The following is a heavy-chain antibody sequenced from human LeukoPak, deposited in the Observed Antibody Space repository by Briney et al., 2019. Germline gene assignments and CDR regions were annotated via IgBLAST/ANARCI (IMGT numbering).Heavy chain of an antibody. J-gene: IGHJ4*02. CDR1: GFTFSGYG. CDR2: ISYDGTNK. V-gene: IGHV3-30*18. CDR3: AKDSRSDYNFLGFGY. Sequence: GGSLRLSCAASGFTFSGYGMHWVRQAPGPGLEWLAVISYDGTNKYYADSVKGRFTISRDNSKNTLYLQMNSLRAEDTAVYYCAKDSRSDYNFLGFGYWGQGTLVTVSS. D-gene: IGHD1-26*01.